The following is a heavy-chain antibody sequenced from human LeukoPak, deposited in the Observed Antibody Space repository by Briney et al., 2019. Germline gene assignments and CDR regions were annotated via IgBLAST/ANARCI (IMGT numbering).Heavy chain of an antibody. CDR2: NRSKTNSYAT. CDR3: NRYYYDIRESF. CDR1: GFTFSGSA. D-gene: IGHD3-22*01. V-gene: IGHV3-73*01. Sequence: GGSPRLSCAASGFTFSGSAMHWVRQASGKGLEWVGRNRSKTNSYATAYAASVKGRFTISRDDSKNTAYLQMNSLKTEDTAVYYCNRYYYDIRESFWGQGTLVTVSS. J-gene: IGHJ4*02.